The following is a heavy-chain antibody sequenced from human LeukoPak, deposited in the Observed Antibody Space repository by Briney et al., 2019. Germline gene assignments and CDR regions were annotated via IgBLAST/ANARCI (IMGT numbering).Heavy chain of an antibody. D-gene: IGHD3-22*01. CDR1: GYTFTGYY. CDR3: AKPVQPLYDSSDYFDY. Sequence: ASVKVSCKASGYTFTGYYMHWVRQAPGQGLEWMGWINPNSGGTNYAQKFQGRVTMTRDTSISTAYMGLSRLRSDDTAVYYCAKPVQPLYDSSDYFDYWGQGTLVTVSS. J-gene: IGHJ4*02. CDR2: INPNSGGT. V-gene: IGHV1-2*02.